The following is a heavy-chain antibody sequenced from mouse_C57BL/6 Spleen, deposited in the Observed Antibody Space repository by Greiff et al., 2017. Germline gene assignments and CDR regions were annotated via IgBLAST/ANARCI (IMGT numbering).Heavy chain of an antibody. Sequence: QVHVKQPGTELVKPGASVKLSCKASGYTFTSYWMHWAKQRPGQGLEWIGNINPSNGGTNYNEKFKSKATLTVDKSSSTAYMQLSSLTSEDSAVYYCARAITTVVATRYWYFDVWGTGTTVTVSS. J-gene: IGHJ1*03. CDR2: INPSNGGT. CDR1: GYTFTSYW. CDR3: ARAITTVVATRYWYFDV. D-gene: IGHD1-1*01. V-gene: IGHV1-53*01.